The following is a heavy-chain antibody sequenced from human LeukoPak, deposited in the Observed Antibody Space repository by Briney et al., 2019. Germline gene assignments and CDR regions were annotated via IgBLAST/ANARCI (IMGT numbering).Heavy chain of an antibody. CDR3: AGVYCSGGSCYSGGGDYYYYYGMDV. Sequence: KPSETLSLTCTVSGGSISSGDYYWSWIRQPPGKGLEWIGSIYYSGSTYYNPSLKSRVTISVDTSKNQFSLKLSSVTAADTAVYYCAGVYCSGGSCYSGGGDYYYYYGMDVWGQGTTVTVSS. V-gene: IGHV4-39*07. J-gene: IGHJ6*02. D-gene: IGHD2-15*01. CDR1: GGSISSGDYY. CDR2: IYYSGST.